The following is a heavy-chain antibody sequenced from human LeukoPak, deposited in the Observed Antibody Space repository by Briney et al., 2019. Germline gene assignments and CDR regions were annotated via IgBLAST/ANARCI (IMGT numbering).Heavy chain of an antibody. CDR3: ARRVPSQVITDYFDY. Sequence: PGTSLRLSCAASGLTFSGYVMHWVRQAPGKGLEWVSFIDSSSRTTFYADSVKGRFTISRDNAKNPLFLQMNSLRAEDTAVYYCARRVPSQVITDYFDYWGQGTLVTVSS. V-gene: IGHV3-48*04. J-gene: IGHJ4*02. CDR1: GLTFSGYV. CDR2: IDSSSRTT. D-gene: IGHD3-16*01.